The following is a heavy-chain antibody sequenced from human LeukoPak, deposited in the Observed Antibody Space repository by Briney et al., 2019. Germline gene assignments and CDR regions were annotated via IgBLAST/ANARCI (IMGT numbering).Heavy chain of an antibody. V-gene: IGHV1-46*01. Sequence: GASVKVSCKASGYTFTSYYMHWVRQAPGQGLEWMGIINPSGGSTSYAQKFQGRVTMTRDTSTSTVYMELSSLRSEDTAVYYCAYRGNKYCSSTSCLSTEESWGQGTLVTVSS. CDR2: INPSGGST. CDR1: GYTFTSYY. D-gene: IGHD2-2*01. J-gene: IGHJ4*02. CDR3: AYRGNKYCSSTSCLSTEES.